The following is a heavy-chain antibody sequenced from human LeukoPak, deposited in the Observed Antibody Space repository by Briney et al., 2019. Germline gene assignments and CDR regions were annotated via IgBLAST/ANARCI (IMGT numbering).Heavy chain of an antibody. Sequence: PGGSLTLSCEASGLILRGHAMSWVRQAPGKGLEWDSGIGDSGEIERYADSVKGRFTISRDNFRNTVYLEMRSLRPEDTAVYYCAKGYSSGWTPFDYWGQGTQVTVSS. CDR3: AKGYSSGWTPFDY. V-gene: IGHV3-23*01. J-gene: IGHJ4*02. CDR2: IGDSGEIE. D-gene: IGHD6-19*01. CDR1: GLILRGHA.